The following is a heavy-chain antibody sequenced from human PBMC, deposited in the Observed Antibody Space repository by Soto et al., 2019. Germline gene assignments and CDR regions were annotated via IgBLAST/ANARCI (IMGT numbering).Heavy chain of an antibody. D-gene: IGHD1-26*01. J-gene: IGHJ5*02. CDR2: INPHGGST. CDR1: RDTFTSYY. CDR3: ARSSGGNFGIIIEGTNWFAP. V-gene: IGHV1-46*01. Sequence: ASVKVSCKAPRDTFTSYYINWVRQAPGQGLEWMGVINPHGGSTAYAQKFKGRVTLTRDTSASTVYMEVSSLTSEDTAMYYCARSSGGNFGIIIEGTNWFAPWGQGXLVTVYS.